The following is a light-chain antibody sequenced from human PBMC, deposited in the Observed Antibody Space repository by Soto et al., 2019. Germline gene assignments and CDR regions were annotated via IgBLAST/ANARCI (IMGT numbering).Light chain of an antibody. CDR3: QQYYSYPPYT. CDR2: AAS. V-gene: IGKV1-39*01. CDR1: QSITVY. Sequence: DIQMTQSPSSLSASVGDSVTITCRASQSITVYLNWYQQKAGQAPKLLIYAASSLQSGVPSRFRGGGSRTEFTLTISCLQSEDFATYYCQQYYSYPPYTFGQGTKLEIK. J-gene: IGKJ2*01.